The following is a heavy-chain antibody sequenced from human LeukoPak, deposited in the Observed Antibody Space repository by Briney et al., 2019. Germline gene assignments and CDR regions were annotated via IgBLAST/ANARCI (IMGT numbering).Heavy chain of an antibody. CDR1: GFTFSDYD. D-gene: IGHD1-1*01. J-gene: IGHJ4*02. V-gene: IGHV3-13*01. Sequence: GGSLRLSCAASGFTFSDYDMHWVRQPTGKGLEWVADIGTAGDTYYTGSVKGRFTISRENAKNSFYLQMNSLRDGDTAVYYCARVAKERVGGVYYFDYWGQGTLVTVSS. CDR3: ARVAKERVGGVYYFDY. CDR2: IGTAGDT.